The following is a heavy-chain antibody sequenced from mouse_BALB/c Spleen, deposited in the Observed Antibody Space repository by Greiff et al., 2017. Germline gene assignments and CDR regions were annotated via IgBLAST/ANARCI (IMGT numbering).Heavy chain of an antibody. CDR1: GYTFTSYV. V-gene: IGHV1-14*01. J-gene: IGHJ4*01. CDR2: INPYNDGT. CDR3: ARGDYYYAMDY. Sequence: EVQRVESGPELVKPGASVKMSCTASGYTFTSYVMHWVKQKPGQGLEWIGYINPYNDGTKYNEKFKGKGTLTSDKSASTAYMELSSLTSEDSAVYYCARGDYYYAMDYWGQGTSVTVSS.